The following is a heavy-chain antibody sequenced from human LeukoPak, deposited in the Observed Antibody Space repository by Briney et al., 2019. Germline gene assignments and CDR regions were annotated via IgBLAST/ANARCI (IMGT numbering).Heavy chain of an antibody. CDR2: MYYTGNT. V-gene: IGHV4-39*01. CDR1: GVSISTSNSY. J-gene: IGHJ5*02. Sequence: SETLSLTCTVSGVSISTSNSYWGWIRQPPGKGLEWIGSMYYTGNTYYNASLKSRVTISVDTSKNQFSLKLSSVTAADTAVYYCARHRYYGSGSNNWFDPWGQGTLVTVSS. CDR3: ARHRYYGSGSNNWFDP. D-gene: IGHD3-10*01.